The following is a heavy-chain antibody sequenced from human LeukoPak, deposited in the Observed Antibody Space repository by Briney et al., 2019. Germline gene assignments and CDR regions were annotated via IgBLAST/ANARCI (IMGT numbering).Heavy chain of an antibody. CDR2: ISDNGGGT. CDR3: AKESGALGAPLYDY. Sequence: GGSLRLSCVASGFILRNYAMSWVRQAPGEGLEWVSGISDNGGGTYYADSLKGRFTISRDNSKNMLYLQVNSLRAEDTAVYYCAKESGALGAPLYDYWGRGILVTASS. V-gene: IGHV3-23*01. D-gene: IGHD4/OR15-4a*01. CDR1: GFILRNYA. J-gene: IGHJ4*02.